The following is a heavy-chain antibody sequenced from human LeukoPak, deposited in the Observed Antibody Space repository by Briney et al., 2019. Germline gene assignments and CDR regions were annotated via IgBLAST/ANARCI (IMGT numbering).Heavy chain of an antibody. J-gene: IGHJ6*04. D-gene: IGHD2-2*01. CDR3: ENAIGPDCSSTSCYDRYYGATRTDIAVAGNNYYYGMDV. CDR1: GFTFSSYG. Sequence: PGGSLRLSCAASGFTFSSYGMRWVRQAPGKGLEWVAVISYDGSNKYYADSVKGLFTISRDNSKNTLYLQMNSLRAEDAAVYYCENAIGPDCSSTSCYDRYYGATRTDIAVAGNNYYYGMDVWGKGTTVTVSS. V-gene: IGHV3-30*18. CDR2: ISYDGSNK.